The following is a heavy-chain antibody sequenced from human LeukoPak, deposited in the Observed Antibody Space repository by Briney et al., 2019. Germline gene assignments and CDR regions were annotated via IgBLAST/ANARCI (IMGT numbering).Heavy chain of an antibody. CDR3: AKSYYDTSGYPLRPCMDV. CDR2: IDKDGRKT. D-gene: IGHD3-22*01. J-gene: IGHJ6*03. V-gene: IGHV3-23*03. CDR1: GFTLGAFA. Sequence: GGSLRLSCAASGFTLGAFAMHWVRQAPGKGLEWVSLIDKDGRKTYYADSVKGRFTISRDSSKSTLYLQMNSLRAEDTAVYYCAKSYYDTSGYPLRPCMDVWGKGTTVTVSS.